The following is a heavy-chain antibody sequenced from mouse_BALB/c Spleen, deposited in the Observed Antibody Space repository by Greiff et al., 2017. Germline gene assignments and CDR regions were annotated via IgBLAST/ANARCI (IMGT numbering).Heavy chain of an antibody. CDR2: IRNKANGYTT. D-gene: IGHD2-1*01. V-gene: IGHV7-3*02. CDR1: GFTFTDYY. Sequence: EVKLVESGGGLVQPGGSLRLSCATSGFTFTDYYMSWVRQPPGKALEWLGFIRNKANGYTTEYSASVKGRFTISRDNSQSILYLQMNTLRAEDSATYYCARYGNYESYAMDYWGQGTSVTVSS. J-gene: IGHJ4*01. CDR3: ARYGNYESYAMDY.